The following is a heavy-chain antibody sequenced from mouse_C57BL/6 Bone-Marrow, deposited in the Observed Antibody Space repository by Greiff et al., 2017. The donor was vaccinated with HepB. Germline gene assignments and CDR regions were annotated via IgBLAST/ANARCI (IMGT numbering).Heavy chain of an antibody. CDR2: ISSGGSYT. Sequence: EVKLVESGGDLVKPGGSLKLSCAASGFTFSSYGMPWVRQTPDKRLEWVATISSGGSYTYYPDSVKGRFTISRDKAKNTLYLQMSSLKSEDTAMYYCARWGFAYWGQGTLVTVSA. J-gene: IGHJ3*01. V-gene: IGHV5-6*01. CDR1: GFTFSSYG. CDR3: ARWGFAY.